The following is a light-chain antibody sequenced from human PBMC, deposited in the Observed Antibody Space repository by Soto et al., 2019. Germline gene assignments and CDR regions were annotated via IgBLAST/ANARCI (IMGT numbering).Light chain of an antibody. J-gene: IGKJ2*01. CDR3: QQYHSYSYT. V-gene: IGKV1-5*03. Sequence: DIQMTQSPSTLSASVGDRVTITCRARQSISSWLAWYQQKPGKAPNLLIYKASRLESGVPSRFSGSGSGTEFTLTISSLQPDDFATYYCQQYHSYSYTFGQGTKVDIK. CDR1: QSISSW. CDR2: KAS.